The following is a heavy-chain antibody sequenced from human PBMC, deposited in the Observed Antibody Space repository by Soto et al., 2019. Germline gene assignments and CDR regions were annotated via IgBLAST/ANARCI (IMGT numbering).Heavy chain of an antibody. V-gene: IGHV4-59*01. CDR2: MYNTGST. CDR3: ARDLWGYCGTDSHPLDV. J-gene: IGHJ6*02. D-gene: IGHD2-21*02. CDR1: GGAISGYY. Sequence: SETLSLTCTVSGGAISGYYWSWIRQPPGKGLEWIGYMYNTGSTVYNPSFKSRVTISVDTSKNQFSLKLNSVTAADTAVYYCARDLWGYCGTDSHPLDVWGQGTTVT.